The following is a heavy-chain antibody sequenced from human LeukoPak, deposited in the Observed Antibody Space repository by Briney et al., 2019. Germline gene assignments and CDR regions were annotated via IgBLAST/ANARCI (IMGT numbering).Heavy chain of an antibody. CDR2: IYYSGIT. D-gene: IGHD6-13*01. Sequence: ETLSLTCTVSGYSISSGYHWGWIRQPPGKGLEWLGTIYYSGITYYNPSLKSRITISVDTSKNQFSLKLRSVTAADTAVYYCVRLSSAAAGDYWGQGMLVTVSS. J-gene: IGHJ4*02. CDR3: VRLSSAAAGDY. V-gene: IGHV4-38-2*02. CDR1: GYSISSGYH.